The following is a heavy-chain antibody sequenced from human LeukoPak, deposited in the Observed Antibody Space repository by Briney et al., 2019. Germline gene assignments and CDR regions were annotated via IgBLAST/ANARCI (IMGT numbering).Heavy chain of an antibody. Sequence: PSETLSLTCTVSGFSISSGYFWGWIRQPPGQGLEGIGSIFHSGSTYYNPSLRSRVTISVDTSNNQFSLKLSSVTAADTAVYYSARAGGGTGYDSRYFDYWGQGTLVTVSS. D-gene: IGHD5-12*01. CDR3: ARAGGGTGYDSRYFDY. CDR2: IFHSGST. CDR1: GFSISSGYF. J-gene: IGHJ4*02. V-gene: IGHV4-38-2*02.